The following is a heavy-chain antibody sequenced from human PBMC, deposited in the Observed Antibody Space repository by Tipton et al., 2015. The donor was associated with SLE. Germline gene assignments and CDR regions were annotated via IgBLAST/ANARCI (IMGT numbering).Heavy chain of an antibody. CDR2: INHGGST. J-gene: IGHJ3*02. CDR1: GGSFGGYY. CDR3: ARTLDALDI. V-gene: IGHV4-34*01. Sequence: TLSLTCSTYGGSFGGYYWSWIRQPPGKGLEWIGEINHGGSTNYNPSLKSRVTISVDTSKNQFSLKLTAVTAADTAVYYCARTLDALDIWGQGTMVTVSS.